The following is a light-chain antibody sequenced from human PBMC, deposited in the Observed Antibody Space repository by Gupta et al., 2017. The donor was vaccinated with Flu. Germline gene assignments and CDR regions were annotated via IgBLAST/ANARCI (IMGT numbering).Light chain of an antibody. CDR1: QGIYTW. J-gene: IGKJ1*01. V-gene: IGKV1-12*01. Sequence: PSSVSASLGDRVTITCRASQGIYTWLAWYQQKPGKAPDLLISAASSLQSGVPSRFRGSGSGTDFTLTINSLHPEDFATYYCQQATSFPHTFGQGTKVELK. CDR3: QQATSFPHT. CDR2: AAS.